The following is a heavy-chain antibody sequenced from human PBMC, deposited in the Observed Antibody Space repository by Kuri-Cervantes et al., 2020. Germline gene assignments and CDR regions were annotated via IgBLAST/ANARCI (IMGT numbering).Heavy chain of an antibody. D-gene: IGHD6-19*01. J-gene: IGHJ4*02. CDR1: GFTFSSYA. CDR3: AREVAVAGPFDY. CDR2: ISYDGSNK. V-gene: IGHV3-30-3*01. Sequence: LSLTCAASGFTFSSYAMHWVRQAPGKGLEWVAVISYDGSNKYYADSVKGQFTISRDNSKNTLYLQMNSLRAEDTAVYYCAREVAVAGPFDYWGQGTLVTVSS.